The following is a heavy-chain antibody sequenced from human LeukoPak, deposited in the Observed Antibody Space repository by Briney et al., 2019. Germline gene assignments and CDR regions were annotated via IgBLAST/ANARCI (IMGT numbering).Heavy chain of an antibody. D-gene: IGHD3-9*01. Sequence: PGGSRRLSCAASGFTFSDYYMSWIRQAPGKGREWVSYISSSGNTIYYADSVKGRFTISRDNAKNSLYLQMNSLRAEDTAVYYCARAPHFDWLLSVYFYMDVWGKGTTVTVSS. CDR3: ARAPHFDWLLSVYFYMDV. J-gene: IGHJ6*03. V-gene: IGHV3-11*04. CDR1: GFTFSDYY. CDR2: ISSSGNTI.